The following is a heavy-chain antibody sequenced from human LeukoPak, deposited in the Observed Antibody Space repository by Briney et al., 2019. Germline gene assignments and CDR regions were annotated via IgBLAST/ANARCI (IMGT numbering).Heavy chain of an antibody. D-gene: IGHD6-6*01. CDR2: ISSSSSYI. V-gene: IGHV3-21*01. Sequence: GGSLRLSCAASGFTFSIYSMNWVRQAPGKGLEWVSSISSSSSYIYYADSVKGRFTISRDNAKNALYLQMNSLRAEDTAVYYCASSVKGQLVHWFDPWGQGTMVTVSS. J-gene: IGHJ5*02. CDR1: GFTFSIYS. CDR3: ASSVKGQLVHWFDP.